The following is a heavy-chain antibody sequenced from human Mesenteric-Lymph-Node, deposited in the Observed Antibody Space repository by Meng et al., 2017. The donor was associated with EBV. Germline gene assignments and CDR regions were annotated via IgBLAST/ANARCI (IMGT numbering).Heavy chain of an antibody. Sequence: QVHRNQGGAGLLKPSEALSLTCAVYGGSFSGSHWSWIRQPPGKGLEWIGEINHSGSTNYNPSLKSRVTISVDTSKNQFSLTLTSVTAADTAVYYCVGEKGGFIAPFDPWGQGTLVTVSS. CDR2: INHSGST. CDR3: VGEKGGFIAPFDP. D-gene: IGHD3-16*01. J-gene: IGHJ5*02. CDR1: GGSFSGSH. V-gene: IGHV4-34*01.